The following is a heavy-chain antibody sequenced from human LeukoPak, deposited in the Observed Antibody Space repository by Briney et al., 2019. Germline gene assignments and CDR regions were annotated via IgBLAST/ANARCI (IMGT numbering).Heavy chain of an antibody. V-gene: IGHV1-69*05. Sequence: SVKVSCKASGGTFSSYAISWVRQAPGQGLEWMGRIVPIFGTANYAQKFQGRVTITTDESTSTAYMELSSLRSEDTAVYYCARSYGGNGDIYFDYWGQGTLVTVSS. CDR1: GGTFSSYA. J-gene: IGHJ4*02. CDR3: ARSYGGNGDIYFDY. CDR2: IVPIFGTA. D-gene: IGHD4/OR15-4a*01.